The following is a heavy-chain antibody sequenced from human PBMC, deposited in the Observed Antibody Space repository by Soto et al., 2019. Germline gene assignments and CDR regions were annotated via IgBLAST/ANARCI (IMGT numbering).Heavy chain of an antibody. CDR1: GGTFSSYT. J-gene: IGHJ4*02. V-gene: IGHV1-69*08. CDR2: IIPILGIA. CDR3: ARDLSGSYSFDY. D-gene: IGHD1-26*01. Sequence: QVQLVQSGAEVKKPGSSVKVSCKASGGTFSSYTISWVRQAPGQWLEWMGRIIPILGIANYAQKFQGRVTITADKSTSTVYMELSSLRSDDTAVYYCARDLSGSYSFDYWGQGTLVTVSS.